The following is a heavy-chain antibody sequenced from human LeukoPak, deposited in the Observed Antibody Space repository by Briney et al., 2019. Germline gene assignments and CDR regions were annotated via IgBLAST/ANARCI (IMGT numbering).Heavy chain of an antibody. CDR3: AKGGITMVRKTIDY. CDR2: IGTAGDT. D-gene: IGHD3-10*01. Sequence: PGGSLRLSCAASGFTFSSYDMHWVRQATGKGLEWVSAIGTAGDTYYPGSVKGRFTISRENAKNSLYLQMNSLRAEDTALYYCAKGGITMVRKTIDYWGQGTLVTVSS. V-gene: IGHV3-13*01. CDR1: GFTFSSYD. J-gene: IGHJ4*02.